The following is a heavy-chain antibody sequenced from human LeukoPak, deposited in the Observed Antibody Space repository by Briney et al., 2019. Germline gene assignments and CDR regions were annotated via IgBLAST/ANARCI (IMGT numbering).Heavy chain of an antibody. CDR1: GFTFSSYA. CDR3: AKVRWELLGFDY. V-gene: IGHV3-23*01. J-gene: IGHJ4*02. CDR2: ISGSGGST. D-gene: IGHD1-26*01. Sequence: PGGSLRLSCAASGFTFSSYAMSWVRQAPGKGLEWVSAISGSGGSTYYADSVKGRFTISRDNSENTLYLQMNSLRAEDTAVYYCAKVRWELLGFDYWGQGTLVTVSS.